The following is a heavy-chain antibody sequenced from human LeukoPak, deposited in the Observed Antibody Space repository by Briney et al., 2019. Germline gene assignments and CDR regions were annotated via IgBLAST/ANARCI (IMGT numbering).Heavy chain of an antibody. J-gene: IGHJ3*02. V-gene: IGHV4-38-2*01. CDR2: IYYSGST. CDR3: ARPGATATDGFDI. D-gene: IGHD2-2*01. CDR1: GDSITNGYY. Sequence: SETLFLTCVVSGDSITNGYYWGWIRQPPGKGLQWIGSIYYSGSTYYNPSLKSRVTISVDTSKNQLSLRLNSVTAADTAVYYCARPGATATDGFDIWGQGTLVTVSS.